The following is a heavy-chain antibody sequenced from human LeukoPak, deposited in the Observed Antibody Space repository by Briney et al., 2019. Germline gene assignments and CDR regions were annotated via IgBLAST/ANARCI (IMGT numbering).Heavy chain of an antibody. Sequence: PSETLSLTCTVSGGSISNYYWSLIRQPPGKGLEWIGYIYYSGSTNYNPSLKSRVTISVDTSKNQFSLKLNSVTAADTAVYYCARGYDSSYDAFDIWGQGTMVTVSS. D-gene: IGHD3-22*01. CDR3: ARGYDSSYDAFDI. CDR1: GGSISNYY. J-gene: IGHJ3*02. V-gene: IGHV4-59*01. CDR2: IYYSGST.